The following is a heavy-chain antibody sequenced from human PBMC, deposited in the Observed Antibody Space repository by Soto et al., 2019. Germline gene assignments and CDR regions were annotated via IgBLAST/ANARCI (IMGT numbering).Heavy chain of an antibody. CDR1: GDSISNYY. D-gene: IGHD3-3*01. CDR2: ISSSGST. CDR3: ARDSTILTRAMDV. V-gene: IGHV4-4*07. J-gene: IGHJ6*02. Sequence: SETLSLTCTVSGDSISNYYWSWIRQPAGKGLEWIGRISSSGSTNYNPSLKSRVTMSIDTSEKQLSLNLRSVTAADTAVYYCARDSTILTRAMDVWGPGTTVTVSS.